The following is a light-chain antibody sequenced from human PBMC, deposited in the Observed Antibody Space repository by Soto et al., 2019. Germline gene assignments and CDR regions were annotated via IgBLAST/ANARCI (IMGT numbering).Light chain of an antibody. CDR3: PRAT. CDR1: QSVTSTY. Sequence: EIVLTQSPGTLSLSPGERATLSCRASQSVTSTYLAWYQHRPGQPPRLLIYAAYSRATGIPDRFRGSGSGTDFTLTITRLEPEDFAVYYWPRATFGGGTKVDIK. V-gene: IGKV3-20*01. J-gene: IGKJ4*01. CDR2: AAY.